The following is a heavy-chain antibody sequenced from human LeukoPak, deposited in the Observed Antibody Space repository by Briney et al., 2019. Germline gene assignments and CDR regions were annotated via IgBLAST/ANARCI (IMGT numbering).Heavy chain of an antibody. D-gene: IGHD5-12*01. Sequence: ASVKVSCKASGYTFTSYDINWVRQATGQGLEWMGWMNPNSGNTGYAQKFHGRVTMTRNTSISTAYMELSSLRSEDTAVYYCARALILGVTVDLDYWGQGTLVTVSS. V-gene: IGHV1-8*01. CDR2: MNPNSGNT. J-gene: IGHJ4*02. CDR1: GYTFTSYD. CDR3: ARALILGVTVDLDY.